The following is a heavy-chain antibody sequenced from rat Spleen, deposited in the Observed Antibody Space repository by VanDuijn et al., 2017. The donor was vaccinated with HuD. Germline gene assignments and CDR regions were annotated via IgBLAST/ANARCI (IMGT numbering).Heavy chain of an antibody. CDR1: GFTFSDYY. J-gene: IGHJ1*01. CDR3: ARHRYFDF. CDR2: ISYDGSST. V-gene: IGHV5-29*01. Sequence: EVQLVESGGGLVQPGRSLKLSCAASGFTFSDYYMAWVRQAPTKGLEWVATISYDGSSTYYRDSVKGRFTISRDNAKSTLYLQMDSLRSEDTATYYCARHRYFDFWGPGTMVTVSS.